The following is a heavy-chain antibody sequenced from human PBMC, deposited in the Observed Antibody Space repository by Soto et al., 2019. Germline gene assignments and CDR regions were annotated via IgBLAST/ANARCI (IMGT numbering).Heavy chain of an antibody. J-gene: IGHJ4*02. V-gene: IGHV3-11*01. D-gene: IGHD3-10*01. CDR1: GFTFLDHY. CDR3: ARDIRGAN. CDR2: INSGGRNI. Sequence: QVQLVESGEGLVKLGGPRSFSCTASGFTFLDHYRTWIRQVPGKGLEWVSYINSGGRNIYYQDSLRGRFTISRDNAKNSVYLQMSSLRAEDTAIYYCARDIRGANWGQGTLVIVSS.